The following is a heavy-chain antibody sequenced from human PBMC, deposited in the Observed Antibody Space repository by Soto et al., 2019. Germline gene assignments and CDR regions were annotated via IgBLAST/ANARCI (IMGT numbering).Heavy chain of an antibody. CDR1: GGSISSGGYY. V-gene: IGHV4-31*03. CDR2: ISYSGST. J-gene: IGHJ4*02. CDR3: ARASSGYYLGKNYFEH. D-gene: IGHD5-12*01. Sequence: QVQLQESGPGLVKPSQTLSLTCTVSGGSISSGGYYWSWIRQHPGKGLEWIGYISYSGSTYYNPFLKSRFTISVDTSENQFSLKLSSVTAADTAVYYCARASSGYYLGKNYFEHWGQGTLVTVSS.